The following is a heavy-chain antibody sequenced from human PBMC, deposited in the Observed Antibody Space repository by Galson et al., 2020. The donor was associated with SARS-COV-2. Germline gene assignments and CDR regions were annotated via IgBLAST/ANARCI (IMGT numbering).Heavy chain of an antibody. D-gene: IGHD6-13*01. CDR1: GDSVTSNSAA. J-gene: IGHJ3*02. Sequence: SETLSLTCAISGDSVTSNSAAWNWIRQSPSRGREGLGRTNYRSQWSTDYAVSVKSRITINPDTSKNKFSLQMNSVTPEDTAIYYCAGRVAGAGSLHIWGQGTMVIVSS. V-gene: IGHV6-1*01. CDR3: AGRVAGAGSLHI. CDR2: TNYRSQWST.